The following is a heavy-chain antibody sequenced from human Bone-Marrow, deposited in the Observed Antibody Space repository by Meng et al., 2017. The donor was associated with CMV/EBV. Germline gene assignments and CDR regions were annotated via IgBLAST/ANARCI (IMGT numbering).Heavy chain of an antibody. V-gene: IGHV3-48*04. Sequence: GGSLRLSCAASGFTFSSYSMNWVRQAPGKGLEWVSYISSSSSTIYYADSVKGRFTISRDNAKNSLYLQMNSLRAEDTAVYYCARDHGVYGMDVWGQGTTVTVSS. D-gene: IGHD3-16*01. CDR3: ARDHGVYGMDV. CDR2: ISSSSSTI. J-gene: IGHJ6*02. CDR1: GFTFSSYS.